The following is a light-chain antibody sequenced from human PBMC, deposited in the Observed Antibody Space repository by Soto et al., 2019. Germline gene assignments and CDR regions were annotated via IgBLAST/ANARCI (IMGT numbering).Light chain of an antibody. J-gene: IGKJ3*01. CDR3: QKYSSVPV. CDR2: AAS. Sequence: DIPMTQSPPSLSASVGDRVTITCRASQGIRNFVAWYQQKPGKAPKLLIYAASTLQSGVPSRFSGSGSGTDVTLSINSLQPEDVATYSCQKYSSVPVFGPGTKVEIK. CDR1: QGIRNF. V-gene: IGKV1-27*01.